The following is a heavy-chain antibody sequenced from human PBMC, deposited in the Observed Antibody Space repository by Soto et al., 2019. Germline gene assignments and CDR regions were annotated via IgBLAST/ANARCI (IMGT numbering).Heavy chain of an antibody. CDR3: ATVRSMYNFNYHDGMDV. CDR1: GYTLTELS. Sequence: VKVSCKVSGYTLTELSMYWVRQAPGKGLEWTGGFDPEDGKTTYAQKFQARVTMTEDTSRDTAYMELSSLRSEDTAVYFCATVRSMYNFNYHDGMDVWGQGTTVTVSS. J-gene: IGHJ6*02. CDR2: FDPEDGKT. D-gene: IGHD1-7*01. V-gene: IGHV1-24*01.